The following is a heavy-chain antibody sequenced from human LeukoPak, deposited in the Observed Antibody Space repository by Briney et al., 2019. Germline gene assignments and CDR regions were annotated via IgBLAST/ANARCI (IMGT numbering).Heavy chain of an antibody. D-gene: IGHD3-10*01. CDR1: GFTFSSYA. CDR3: AKGNHYYGSGSYYPPFDY. CDR2: ISGSGGST. J-gene: IGHJ4*02. Sequence: GGSLRLSCAASGFTFSSYAMSWVRQAPGKGLEWVSAISGSGGSTYYADSVKGRFTISRDNSKNTLYLQMNSLRAEDTAVYYCAKGNHYYGSGSYYPPFDYWGQGTLVTVSS. V-gene: IGHV3-23*01.